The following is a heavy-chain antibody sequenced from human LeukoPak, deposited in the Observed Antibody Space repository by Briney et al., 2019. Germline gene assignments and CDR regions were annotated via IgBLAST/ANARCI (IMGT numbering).Heavy chain of an antibody. Sequence: ETSETLSLTCTVSGGSISSYYWSWIRQPAGKGLEWIGRIYTSGSTNYNPSLKSRVTMSVDTSKNQFSLKLSSVTAADTAVYYCAREERQQLVLVYYYYMDVWGKGTTVTVSS. V-gene: IGHV4-4*07. CDR3: AREERQQLVLVYYYYMDV. CDR1: GGSISSYY. CDR2: IYTSGST. D-gene: IGHD6-13*01. J-gene: IGHJ6*03.